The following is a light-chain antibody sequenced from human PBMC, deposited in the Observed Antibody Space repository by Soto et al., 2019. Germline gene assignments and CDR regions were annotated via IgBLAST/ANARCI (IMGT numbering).Light chain of an antibody. J-gene: IGKJ4*01. V-gene: IGKV3-15*01. CDR1: QSVSSN. CDR2: GAS. CDR3: QQYNNWPPLT. Sequence: EIVMTQSPATLSVSPGERATLSCRASQSVSSNLAWYQQKPGQAPRLLIYGASTRATGIPARFSGSWSGTEFTLTISSLQSEDFADYYCQQYNNWPPLTFGGGTKVEIQ.